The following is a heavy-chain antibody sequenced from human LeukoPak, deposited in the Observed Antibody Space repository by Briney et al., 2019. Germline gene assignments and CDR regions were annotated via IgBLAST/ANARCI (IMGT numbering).Heavy chain of an antibody. CDR2: IKQDGSER. J-gene: IGHJ1*01. Sequence: PWGSLRLSCAASGFTFSGCWMTWVRQAPGKGLEWVANIKQDGSERYYVDSVKGRFTISRDNAKNSLFLQMNSLRAEDTAVYYCARDDWSRGPLDNWGQGTLVTVSS. V-gene: IGHV3-7*04. D-gene: IGHD3-9*01. CDR1: GFTFSGCW. CDR3: ARDDWSRGPLDN.